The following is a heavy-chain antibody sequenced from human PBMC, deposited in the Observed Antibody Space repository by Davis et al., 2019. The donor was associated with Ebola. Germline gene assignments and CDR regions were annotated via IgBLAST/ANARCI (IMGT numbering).Heavy chain of an antibody. Sequence: AASVKVSCKASGYTFTSYAMHWVRQAPGQGLEWMGRIIPILGIANYAQKFQGRVTITADKSTSTAYMELSSLRSEDTAVYYCAREVEDVVVAAKYFDYWGQGTLVTVSS. CDR1: GYTFTSYA. CDR2: IIPILGIA. J-gene: IGHJ4*02. D-gene: IGHD2-15*01. CDR3: AREVEDVVVAAKYFDY. V-gene: IGHV1-69*04.